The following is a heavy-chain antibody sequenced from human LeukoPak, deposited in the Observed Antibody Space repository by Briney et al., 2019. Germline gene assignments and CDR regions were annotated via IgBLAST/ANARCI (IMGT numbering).Heavy chain of an antibody. CDR3: ASGLRGYSY. Sequence: GGSLRLSCVASGFTFSSYWMHWVRQAPGKGLVWVSRINGDGGSTSYADSVKGRFTISRDNAKNTLYLQMNSLRAEDTAVYYCASGLRGYSYWGQGTLVTVSS. V-gene: IGHV3-74*01. D-gene: IGHD5-18*01. CDR2: INGDGGST. CDR1: GFTFSSYW. J-gene: IGHJ4*02.